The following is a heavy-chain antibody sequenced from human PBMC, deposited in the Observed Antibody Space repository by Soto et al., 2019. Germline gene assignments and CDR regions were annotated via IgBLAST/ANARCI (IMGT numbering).Heavy chain of an antibody. CDR3: AKISLITIFGVVIIDYFDS. CDR1: GFTFSSYA. CDR2: ISGSGGST. V-gene: IGHV3-23*01. Sequence: GGSLRLSGAASGFTFSSYAMSWVRQAPGKGLEWVSAISGSGGSTDSADSVKGRFTISRDNSKNTLYLQMNSLRAEDTAVYYCAKISLITIFGVVIIDYFDSWGQGALVTVSS. J-gene: IGHJ4*02. D-gene: IGHD3-3*01.